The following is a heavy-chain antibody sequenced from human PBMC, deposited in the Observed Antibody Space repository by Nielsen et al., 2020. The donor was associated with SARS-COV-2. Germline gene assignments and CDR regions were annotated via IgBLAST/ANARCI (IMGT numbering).Heavy chain of an antibody. J-gene: IGHJ5*02. CDR1: GYTLTELS. Sequence: ASVKVSCKVSGYTLTELSMHWVRQAPGKGLEWMGIINPSGGSTSYAQKFQGRVTMTRDTSTSTVYMELSSLRSEDTAVYYCARTIFANWFDPWGQGTLVTVSS. D-gene: IGHD3-3*01. CDR3: ARTIFANWFDP. V-gene: IGHV1-46*01. CDR2: INPSGGST.